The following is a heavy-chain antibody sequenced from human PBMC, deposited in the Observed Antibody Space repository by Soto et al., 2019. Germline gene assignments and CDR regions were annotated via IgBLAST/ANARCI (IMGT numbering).Heavy chain of an antibody. Sequence: QITLNESGPTVVRPTETLTLTCRFSGFSLTTSGVGVGWIRHSPGKAPEWLALIYWDDDKRYSASLKSRLTITNDTSKNQVVLTVSDLDPTDTATYYCAHRVLRTVFGLVTTTAIYFDFWGQGTPVAVSS. V-gene: IGHV2-5*02. CDR2: IYWDDDK. CDR3: AHRVLRTVFGLVTTTAIYFDF. D-gene: IGHD3-3*01. J-gene: IGHJ4*02. CDR1: GFSLTTSGVG.